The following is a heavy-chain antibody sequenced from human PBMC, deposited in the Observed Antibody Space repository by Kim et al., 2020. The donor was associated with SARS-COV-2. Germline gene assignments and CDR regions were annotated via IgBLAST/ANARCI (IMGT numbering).Heavy chain of an antibody. CDR3: ARQPGSGWYPPSGADYYYGMDV. Sequence: SETLSLTCTVSGGSISSSSYYWGWIRQPPGKGLEWIGSIYYSGSTYYNPSLKSRVTISVDTSKNQFSLKLSSVTAADTAVYYCARQPGSGWYPPSGADYYYGMDVWGQGTTVTVSS. CDR1: GGSISSSSYY. J-gene: IGHJ6*02. CDR2: IYYSGST. V-gene: IGHV4-39*01. D-gene: IGHD6-19*01.